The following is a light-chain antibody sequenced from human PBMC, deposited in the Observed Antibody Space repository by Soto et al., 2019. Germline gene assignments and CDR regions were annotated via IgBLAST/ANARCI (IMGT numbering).Light chain of an antibody. Sequence: DIQMTQSPSTLSASVGDRITITCRASQSISSWLAWYQQKPGKXPXXLIYKASTLKSGVPSRFSGSGSGTEFTPTISSLDPEYFAVYYCQQYGGSSTFGRGTKVDIK. CDR2: KAS. J-gene: IGKJ4*02. V-gene: IGKV1-5*03. CDR3: QQYGGSST. CDR1: QSISSW.